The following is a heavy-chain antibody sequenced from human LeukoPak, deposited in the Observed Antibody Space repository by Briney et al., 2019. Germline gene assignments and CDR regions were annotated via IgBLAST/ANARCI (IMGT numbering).Heavy chain of an antibody. CDR3: ARDPYFCSGGRCYSSFDY. J-gene: IGHJ4*02. CDR1: GFTFSSYS. Sequence: PGGSLRLSCAASGFTFSSYSMNWVRQAPGKGLEWVSSISSSSSYIYYADSVKGRFTISRDNAKNSLYLQMNSLRADDTAVYYCARDPYFCSGGRCYSSFDYWGQGTLVTVSS. V-gene: IGHV3-21*01. CDR2: ISSSSSYI. D-gene: IGHD2-15*01.